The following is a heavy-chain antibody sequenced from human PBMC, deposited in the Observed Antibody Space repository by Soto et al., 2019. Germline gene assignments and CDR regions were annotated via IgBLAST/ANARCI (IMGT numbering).Heavy chain of an antibody. CDR3: VRFRGWSQYDC. Sequence: EVQLVESGGGLVQPGGSLRLSCAASGFTFSSSWMHWVRQAPGKGLVWVSRMYSDATSTKYADSVKGRFTISRDNTKNTLYLQMNSLRAEDTAVYYCVRFRGWSQYDCWGQGTLVTVSS. J-gene: IGHJ4*02. D-gene: IGHD3-10*01. V-gene: IGHV3-74*03. CDR1: GFTFSSSW. CDR2: MYSDATST.